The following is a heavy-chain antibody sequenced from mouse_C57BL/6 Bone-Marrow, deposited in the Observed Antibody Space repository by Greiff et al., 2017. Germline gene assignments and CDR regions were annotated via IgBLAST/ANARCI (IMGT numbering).Heavy chain of an antibody. Sequence: EVMLVASGGGLVKPGGSLKLSCAASGFTFSDYGMHWVRQAPEKGLEWVAYISSGSSTIYYADTVKGRFTISRDNAKNTLFLQMTSLRSEDTAMYYCARNLTGTSYWGQGTLVTVSA. CDR2: ISSGSSTI. V-gene: IGHV5-17*01. D-gene: IGHD4-1*01. CDR3: ARNLTGTSY. J-gene: IGHJ3*01. CDR1: GFTFSDYG.